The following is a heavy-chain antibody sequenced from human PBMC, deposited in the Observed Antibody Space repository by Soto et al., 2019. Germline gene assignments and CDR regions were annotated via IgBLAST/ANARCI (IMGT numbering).Heavy chain of an antibody. D-gene: IGHD6-13*01. CDR3: AKNIAAAGTVDY. Sequence: EVQLLESGGGLIQPGGSLRLSCAASGFTFSSYAMSWVRQAPGKGLEWVSAISGSGGSTYYADSVKGRFTISRDNSKNTLYLQMNSLRAEDTAVYYCAKNIAAAGTVDYWGQGTLVTVSS. J-gene: IGHJ4*02. V-gene: IGHV3-23*01. CDR1: GFTFSSYA. CDR2: ISGSGGST.